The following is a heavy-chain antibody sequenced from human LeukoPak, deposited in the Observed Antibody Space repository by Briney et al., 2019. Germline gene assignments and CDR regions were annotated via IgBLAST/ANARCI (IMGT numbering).Heavy chain of an antibody. V-gene: IGHV4-38-2*02. D-gene: IGHD6-13*01. Sequence: SETLSLTCTVSGYSISSGYYWGWIRPPPGKGLEGIGNIYHSGSTYYNPSLKSRVTISVDTSKNQFSLKLSSVTAADTAVYYCAREGDSNSVGWFDPWGQGTLVTVSS. CDR2: IYHSGST. CDR1: GYSISSGYY. J-gene: IGHJ5*02. CDR3: AREGDSNSVGWFDP.